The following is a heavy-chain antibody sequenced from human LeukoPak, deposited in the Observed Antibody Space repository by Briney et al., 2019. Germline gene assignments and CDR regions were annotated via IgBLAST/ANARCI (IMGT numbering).Heavy chain of an antibody. V-gene: IGHV1-2*02. CDR1: GYRFTGYY. Sequence: ASVKVSCKASGYRFTGYYIHWLRQVPGQGLEWMGWTNPETGDPYYGQKFLGRVTMTRDTSISTAYMELSRLTSDDMAVYYCARDPTRGDLSVYWGQGSLVTVSS. J-gene: IGHJ4*02. CDR2: TNPETGDP. CDR3: ARDPTRGDLSVY. D-gene: IGHD5-12*01.